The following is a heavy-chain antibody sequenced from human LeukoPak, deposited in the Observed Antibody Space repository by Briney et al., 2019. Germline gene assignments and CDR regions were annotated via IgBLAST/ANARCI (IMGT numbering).Heavy chain of an antibody. CDR3: TRDLVPYFRIARGVYGMDV. Sequence: GRSLRLSCTASGFTFGDYAMSWFRQAPGKGLEWVGFIRSKAYGGTTEYAASVKGRFTISRDDSKSIAYLQMNSLKTEDTAVYYCTRDLVPYFRIARGVYGMDVWGQGTTVTVSS. CDR1: GFTFGDYA. J-gene: IGHJ6*02. V-gene: IGHV3-49*03. CDR2: IRSKAYGGTT. D-gene: IGHD6-13*01.